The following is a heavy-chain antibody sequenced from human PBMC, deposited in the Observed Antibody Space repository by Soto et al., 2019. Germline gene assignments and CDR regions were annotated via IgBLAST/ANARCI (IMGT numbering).Heavy chain of an antibody. D-gene: IGHD3-16*01. CDR2: IGTAGDT. Sequence: EVQLVESGGGLVQPGGSLRLSCAASGFNFSSYDMHWVRQATGKGLEWVSVIGTAGDTYYPGSVKGRFTISRENDKKSLYLQMNSLRAEDTAVYYWARVESLWAGTAYYHYGMDVWGQGTTVTVSS. V-gene: IGHV3-13*01. CDR3: ARVESLWAGTAYYHYGMDV. CDR1: GFNFSSYD. J-gene: IGHJ6*02.